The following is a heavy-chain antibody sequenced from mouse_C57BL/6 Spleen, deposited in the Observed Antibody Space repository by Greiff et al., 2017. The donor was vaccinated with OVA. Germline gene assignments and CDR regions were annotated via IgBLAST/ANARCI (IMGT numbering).Heavy chain of an antibody. Sequence: QVQLQQSGPELVKPGASVKISCKASGYAFSSSWMNWVKQRPGKGLEWIGRIYPGDGDTNYNGKFKGKATLTAYKSSSTAYMQLSILTSEDSAVYFCARSYDYDGFSYWYFDVWGTGTTVTVSS. D-gene: IGHD2-4*01. CDR1: GYAFSSSW. CDR2: IYPGDGDT. J-gene: IGHJ1*03. V-gene: IGHV1-82*01. CDR3: ARSYDYDGFSYWYFDV.